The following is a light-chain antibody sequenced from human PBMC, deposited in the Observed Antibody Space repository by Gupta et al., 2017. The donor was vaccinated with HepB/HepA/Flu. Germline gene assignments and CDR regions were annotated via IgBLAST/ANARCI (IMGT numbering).Light chain of an antibody. CDR2: ATS. CDR3: QQYGSPPRA. Sequence: EIVLTQSPGTLSLSPGERATLSCRASQAVRNNRLAWFQQIPGQPPRLLIYATSSRAPGIPDRFSGSGSGTDFTLTISRLEPEDFALYYCQQYGSPPRAFGQGTKLEIK. J-gene: IGKJ2*01. CDR1: QAVRNNR. V-gene: IGKV3-20*01.